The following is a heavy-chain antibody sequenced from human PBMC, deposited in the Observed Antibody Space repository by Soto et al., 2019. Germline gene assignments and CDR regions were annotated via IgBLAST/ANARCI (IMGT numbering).Heavy chain of an antibody. D-gene: IGHD6-13*01. J-gene: IGHJ5*02. V-gene: IGHV5-10-1*01. CDR2: IDPSDSQT. Sequence: PGESLKISCKGSGYSFAGYWITWVRQKPGKGLEWMGRIDPSDSQTYYSPSFRGHVTISVTKSITTVFLQWSSLRSEDTAVYYCVRRHVSATGIDWFDPWGQGTLVTVSS. CDR1: GYSFAGYW. CDR3: VRRHVSATGIDWFDP.